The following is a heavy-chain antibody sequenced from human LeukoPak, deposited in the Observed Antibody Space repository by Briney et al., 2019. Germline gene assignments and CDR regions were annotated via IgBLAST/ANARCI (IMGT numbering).Heavy chain of an antibody. Sequence: GGSLRLSCAASGFTFSSYAKSWVRQAPGKGLEWVSAISGSGGSTYYADSVKGRFTISRDNSKNTLYLQMNSLRAEDTAVYYCAKDAYDILTGYFPPNWFDPWGQGTLVTVSS. V-gene: IGHV3-23*01. CDR1: GFTFSSYA. CDR2: ISGSGGST. J-gene: IGHJ5*02. CDR3: AKDAYDILTGYFPPNWFDP. D-gene: IGHD3-9*01.